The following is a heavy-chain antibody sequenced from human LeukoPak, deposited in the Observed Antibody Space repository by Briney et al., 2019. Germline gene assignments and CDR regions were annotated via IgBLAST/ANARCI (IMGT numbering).Heavy chain of an antibody. Sequence: GGSLRLSCAASGFSFSSFAMTWVRQAPGKGLEWVSSITAGHYPTYNTDSVKGRFTISRDNSKNTLYLQMNSLRADDTAVYYCTKDPNGDYVGAFDPWGQGTLVTVSS. J-gene: IGHJ5*02. CDR3: TKDPNGDYVGAFDP. V-gene: IGHV3-23*01. D-gene: IGHD4-17*01. CDR2: ITAGHYPT. CDR1: GFSFSSFA.